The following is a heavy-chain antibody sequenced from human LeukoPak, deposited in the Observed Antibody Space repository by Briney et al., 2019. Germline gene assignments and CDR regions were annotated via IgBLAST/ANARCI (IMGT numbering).Heavy chain of an antibody. CDR3: AKDRAQQLVLDF. D-gene: IGHD6-13*01. J-gene: IGHJ4*02. CDR2: IIGSGSST. Sequence: GGSLRLSCAASGLTLSDHYMDWVRQAPGKGLEWVSAIIGSGSSTYYADSVKGRFTISRDNSKNTLFLQMNSLRAEDTAVYYCAKDRAQQLVLDFWGQGTLVTVSS. CDR1: GLTLSDHY. V-gene: IGHV3-23*01.